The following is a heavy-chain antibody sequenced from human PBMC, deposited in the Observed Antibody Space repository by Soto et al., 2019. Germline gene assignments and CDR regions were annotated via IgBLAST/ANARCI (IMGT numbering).Heavy chain of an antibody. V-gene: IGHV3-11*01. CDR2: ISSSGSTI. D-gene: IGHD6-6*01. CDR3: ARDGVAARYYYYYYMDV. Sequence: PGGSLRLSCAASGFTFSDYYMGWIRQAPGKGLEWVSYISSSGSTIYYADSVKGRFTISRDNAKNSLYLQMNSLRAEDTAVYYCARDGVAARYYYYYYMDVWGKGTTVTVSS. CDR1: GFTFSDYY. J-gene: IGHJ6*03.